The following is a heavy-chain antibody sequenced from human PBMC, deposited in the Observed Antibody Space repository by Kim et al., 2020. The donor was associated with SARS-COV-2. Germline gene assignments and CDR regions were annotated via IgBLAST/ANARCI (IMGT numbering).Heavy chain of an antibody. D-gene: IGHD2-21*02. CDR1: GGTFSSYA. J-gene: IGHJ6*02. Sequence: SVKVSCKASGGTFSSYAISWVRQAPGQGLEWMGGIIPIFGTANYAQKFQGRVTITADESTSTAYMELSSLRSEDTAVYYCARGGGGGDFTGYGMDVWGQGTTVTVSS. CDR2: IIPIFGTA. CDR3: ARGGGGGDFTGYGMDV. V-gene: IGHV1-69*13.